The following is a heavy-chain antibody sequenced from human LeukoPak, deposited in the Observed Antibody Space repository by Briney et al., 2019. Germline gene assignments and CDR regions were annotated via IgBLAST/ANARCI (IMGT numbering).Heavy chain of an antibody. CDR1: GGTFSSYA. CDR2: IIPIFGTA. Sequence: ASVKVSCKASGGTFSSYAISWVRQAPGQGLEWMGRIIPIFGTANYAQKFQGRVTITTDESTSPAYMELSSLRSEDTAVYYCARGLSGHYYYYYMDVWGKGTTVTVSS. J-gene: IGHJ6*03. V-gene: IGHV1-69*05. CDR3: ARGLSGHYYYYYMDV. D-gene: IGHD3-3*01.